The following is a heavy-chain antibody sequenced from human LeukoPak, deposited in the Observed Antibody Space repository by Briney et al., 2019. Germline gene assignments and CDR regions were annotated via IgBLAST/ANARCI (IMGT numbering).Heavy chain of an antibody. V-gene: IGHV3-23*01. Sequence: GGSLRLSCEASGFRISKSWMTWVRQSPGKGLEWVSSISGSGGSTYYADSVKGRFTISRGNAKNSLYLQMNSLRAEDTALYYCARVYYDAFDIWGQGTMVTVSS. CDR3: ARVYYDAFDI. CDR2: ISGSGGST. D-gene: IGHD3-10*01. CDR1: GFRISKSW. J-gene: IGHJ3*02.